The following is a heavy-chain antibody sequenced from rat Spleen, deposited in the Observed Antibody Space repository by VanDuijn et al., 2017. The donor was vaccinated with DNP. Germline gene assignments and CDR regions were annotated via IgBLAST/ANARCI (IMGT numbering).Heavy chain of an antibody. V-gene: IGHV3-3*01. CDR2: INSEGNT. J-gene: IGHJ2*01. CDR1: GYSITSGFR. Sequence: EVQLQESGPGLVKPSQSLSLTCSVTGYSITSGFRWTWIRKFPGNKLEWMGYINSEGNTDYNPSLKSRVSITRDTSKNQFFLQVNSVDTEDTATYYCAIQLGVFDYWDRGVMVTVSS. D-gene: IGHD5-1*01. CDR3: AIQLGVFDY.